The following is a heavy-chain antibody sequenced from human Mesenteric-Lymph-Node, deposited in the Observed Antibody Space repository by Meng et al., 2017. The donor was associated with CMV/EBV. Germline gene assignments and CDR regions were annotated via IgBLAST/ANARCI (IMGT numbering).Heavy chain of an antibody. D-gene: IGHD1-26*01. CDR2: IYSIGTT. CDR1: GVPVSNNY. J-gene: IGHJ6*02. CDR3: ARDQEVKWELLLHYYYGMDV. V-gene: IGHV3-53*01. Sequence: GESLKISCAASGVPVSNNYMSWVRQAPGKGLEWVSLIYSIGTTHYADSVKGRFTISRDNSKNTLYLQMNSLRAEDTAVYYCARDQEVKWELLLHYYYGMDVWGQGTTVTVSS.